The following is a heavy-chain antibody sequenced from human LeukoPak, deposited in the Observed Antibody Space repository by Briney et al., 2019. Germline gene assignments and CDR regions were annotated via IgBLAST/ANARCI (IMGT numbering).Heavy chain of an antibody. D-gene: IGHD1-26*01. Sequence: GGSLRLSCAASGFTFSSYAMHWVRQAPGKGLEWVAVISYDGSNKYYADSVKGRFTISRDNSKNTLYLQMNSLRAEDTAVYYCARDRSGSYYNDAFDIWGQGTMVTVSS. CDR3: ARDRSGSYYNDAFDI. V-gene: IGHV3-30*07. J-gene: IGHJ3*02. CDR1: GFTFSSYA. CDR2: ISYDGSNK.